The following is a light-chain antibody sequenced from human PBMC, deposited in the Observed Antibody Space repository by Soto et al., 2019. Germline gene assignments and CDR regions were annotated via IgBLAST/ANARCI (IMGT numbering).Light chain of an antibody. J-gene: IGKJ1*01. CDR1: QSISSY. Sequence: DIQMTQSPSSLSASVGDRVTITYRASQSISSYLNWYQQKPGKAPKLLIYAASSLQSGVPSRFSGSGSGTDFTLTISSLQPEDFATYYCQQSYNTRTFGQGTKVDTK. V-gene: IGKV1-39*01. CDR3: QQSYNTRT. CDR2: AAS.